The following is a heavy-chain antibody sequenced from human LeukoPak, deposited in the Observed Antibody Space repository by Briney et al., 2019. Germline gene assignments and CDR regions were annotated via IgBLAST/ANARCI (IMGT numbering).Heavy chain of an antibody. D-gene: IGHD6-19*01. CDR2: IKQDGSEK. CDR3: ATVSSLAVAGFFDY. Sequence: HPGGSLRLSCAASGFTFSGYWMNWVRQAPGKGLEWVANIKQDGSEKDYVDSVKGRFTISRDNAKSSLYLQMNSLRVEDTAVYYCATVSSLAVAGFFDYWGQGILVTVSS. CDR1: GFTFSGYW. J-gene: IGHJ4*02. V-gene: IGHV3-7*01.